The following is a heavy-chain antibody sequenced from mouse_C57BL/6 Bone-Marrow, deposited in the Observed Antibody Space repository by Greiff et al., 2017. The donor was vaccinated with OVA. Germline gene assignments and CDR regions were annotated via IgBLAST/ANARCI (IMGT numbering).Heavy chain of an antibody. CDR1: GYTFTSYW. J-gene: IGHJ4*01. CDR2: IDPSDSYT. V-gene: IGHV1-59*01. CDR3: AVTTVDYYAMDY. D-gene: IGHD1-1*01. Sequence: QVQLQQPGAELVRPGTSVKLSCKASGYTFTSYWMHWVKQRPGQGLEWIGVIDPSDSYTNYNQKFKGKATLTVDTSSSTAYMQLSSLTSEDSAVYYCAVTTVDYYAMDYWGQGTSVTVSS.